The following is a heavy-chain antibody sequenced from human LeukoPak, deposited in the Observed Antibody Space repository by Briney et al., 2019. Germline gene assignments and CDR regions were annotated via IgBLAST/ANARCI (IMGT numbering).Heavy chain of an antibody. D-gene: IGHD3-22*01. CDR1: GFTFDDYG. Sequence: GGSLRLSCEASGFTFDDYGMIWVRQIPGKGLEWVSDITWSGDRRRYVDSVKGRFSISRENANNTLYLQMNSLRAEDTALYYCARLGYHYHMDAWGTGTTVIVSS. CDR3: ARLGYHYHMDA. CDR2: ITWSGDRR. J-gene: IGHJ6*03. V-gene: IGHV3-20*04.